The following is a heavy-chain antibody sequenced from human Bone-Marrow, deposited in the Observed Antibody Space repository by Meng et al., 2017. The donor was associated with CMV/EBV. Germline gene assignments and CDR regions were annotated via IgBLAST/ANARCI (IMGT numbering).Heavy chain of an antibody. CDR1: GGSISSSSYY. Sequence: SETLSLTCTVSGGSISSSSYYWGWIRQPPGKGLEWIGSIYYSGSTYYNPSLKSRVTISVDTSKNQFSLKLSSVTAADTAVYYCARQGYSYGFPRPFDYWGQGNLVTVYS. V-gene: IGHV4-39*01. CDR2: IYYSGST. CDR3: ARQGYSYGFPRPFDY. D-gene: IGHD5-18*01. J-gene: IGHJ4*02.